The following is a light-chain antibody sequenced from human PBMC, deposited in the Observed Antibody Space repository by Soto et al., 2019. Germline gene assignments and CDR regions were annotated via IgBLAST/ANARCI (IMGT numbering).Light chain of an antibody. CDR1: SSDVGGFNY. CDR2: EVS. J-gene: IGLJ3*02. V-gene: IGLV2-14*01. CDR3: SSFTTSNTWV. Sequence: QSVLPQPASVSGSPGQSITISCTGTSSDVGGFNYVSWYQHYPGEAPKLLIYEVSNRPSGVSSRFSGSKSGNTASLTISALQADDEGDYYCSSFTTSNTWVFGGGTKLTVL.